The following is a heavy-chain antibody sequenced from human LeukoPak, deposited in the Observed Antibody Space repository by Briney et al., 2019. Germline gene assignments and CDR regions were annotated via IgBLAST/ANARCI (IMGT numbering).Heavy chain of an antibody. CDR2: LSGRGGST. CDR1: GFTFSSYA. V-gene: IGHV3-23*01. D-gene: IGHD2-2*01. J-gene: IGHJ4*02. CDR3: AKDRGRGSIVVAATTIDY. Sequence: PGGSLRLSCAASGFTFSSYAMSCVRLAPGKGPGSVSALSGRGGSTYYADSVKGRLTISRDNSKNTLYLQMNSLRAEDTAVYYCAKDRGRGSIVVAATTIDYWGQGTMVTVSS.